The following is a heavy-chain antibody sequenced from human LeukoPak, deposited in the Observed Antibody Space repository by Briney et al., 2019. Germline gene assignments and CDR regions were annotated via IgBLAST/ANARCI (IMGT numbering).Heavy chain of an antibody. CDR3: ARHERDSSGYYIPWYFDY. CDR1: GGSISSSSYY. J-gene: IGHJ4*02. Sequence: PSETLSLTCTVSGGSISSSSYYWGWIRQPPGKGLEWIGSIYYSGSTYYNPSLKSRVTISVDTSKDQFSLKLSSVTAADTAVYYCARHERDSSGYYIPWYFDYWGQGTLVTVSS. CDR2: IYYSGST. D-gene: IGHD3-22*01. V-gene: IGHV4-39*01.